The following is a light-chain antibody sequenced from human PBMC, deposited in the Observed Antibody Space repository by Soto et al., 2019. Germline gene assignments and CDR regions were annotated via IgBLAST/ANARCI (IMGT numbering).Light chain of an antibody. J-gene: IGKJ1*01. CDR2: NAS. Sequence: EIVLTQSPATLSLSPGERATLSCGTSQTVVRTYLTWYHVTPGLAPRLLIYNASSRATGIPDRFSGSGSGTDFTLTSSRLEPEEYAVCHCQTYGSSAWTFGHGPKVEIK. CDR1: QTVVRTY. V-gene: IGKV3D-20*01. CDR3: QTYGSSAWT.